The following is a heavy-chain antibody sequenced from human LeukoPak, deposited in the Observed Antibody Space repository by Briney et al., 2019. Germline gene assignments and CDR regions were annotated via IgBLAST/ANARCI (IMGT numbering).Heavy chain of an antibody. D-gene: IGHD3-22*01. CDR3: ARQGYYDSSGYLDY. V-gene: IGHV1-8*01. J-gene: IGHJ4*02. CDR2: MNPNSGNT. CDR1: GYTFTSYD. Sequence: ASVKVSCTASGYTFTSYDINWVRQATGQGLESMGWMNPNSGNTGYAQKFQGRVTMTRNTSISTAYMELSSLRSEDTAVYYCARQGYYDSSGYLDYWGQGTLVTVPS.